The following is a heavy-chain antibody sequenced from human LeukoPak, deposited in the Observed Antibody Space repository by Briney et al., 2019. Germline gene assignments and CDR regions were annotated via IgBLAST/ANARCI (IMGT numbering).Heavy chain of an antibody. CDR3: ARTTVAGTIQY. CDR2: ISRTGTSI. CDR1: GFTFSTFS. Sequence: PGGSLRLSCAASGFTFSTFSMGSVRQAPGKGLEWVSYISRTGTSIHYADSMRGRFTISRDHTKSSLYLQMNNLRVEDTALYFCARTTVAGTIQYWGQGTLVIVSS. D-gene: IGHD1-14*01. V-gene: IGHV3-21*01. J-gene: IGHJ1*01.